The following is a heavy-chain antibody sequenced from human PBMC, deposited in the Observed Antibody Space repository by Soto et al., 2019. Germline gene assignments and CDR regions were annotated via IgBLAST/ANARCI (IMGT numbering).Heavy chain of an antibody. D-gene: IGHD1-26*01. J-gene: IGHJ4*02. CDR1: GGSIRNGDYY. V-gene: IGHV4-30-4*01. CDR3: VTVNLVGAAYYFDY. Sequence: SETLSLPCTVSGGSIRNGDYYWGWIRQPPGKGLEWIGYVYYSGTTYSHPSLNSRVSISVDTSENQFSLRLTSVTAADPAVYYCVTVNLVGAAYYFDYWGPGTLVTVSS. CDR2: VYYSGTT.